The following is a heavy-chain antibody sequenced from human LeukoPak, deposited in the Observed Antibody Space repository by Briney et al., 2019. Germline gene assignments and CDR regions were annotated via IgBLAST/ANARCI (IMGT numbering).Heavy chain of an antibody. D-gene: IGHD2-2*01. CDR1: GFTFSSYA. Sequence: GGSLRLSCAASGFTFSSYAISWVRQAPGQGLEWMGRIIPILGIANYAQKFQGRVTITADESTSTAYMELSSLRSEDTAVYYCARSLGYCSSTSCFIPDYWGQGTLVTVSS. J-gene: IGHJ4*02. V-gene: IGHV1-69*04. CDR2: IIPILGIA. CDR3: ARSLGYCSSTSCFIPDY.